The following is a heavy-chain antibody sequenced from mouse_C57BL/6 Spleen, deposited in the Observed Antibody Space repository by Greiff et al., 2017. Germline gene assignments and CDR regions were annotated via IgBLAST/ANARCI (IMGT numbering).Heavy chain of an antibody. CDR1: GYTFTSYW. CDR3: ARGRGYFDY. Sequence: QVQLQQPGAELVKPGASVKLSCKASGYTFTSYWMPWVNQRPGQGLEWIGEIDPSDSYTNYNQKFKGKATLTGDTSSSTAYMQLSSLTSEDSAVYYCARGRGYFDYWGQGTTLTVAS. CDR2: IDPSDSYT. J-gene: IGHJ2*01. V-gene: IGHV1-50*01.